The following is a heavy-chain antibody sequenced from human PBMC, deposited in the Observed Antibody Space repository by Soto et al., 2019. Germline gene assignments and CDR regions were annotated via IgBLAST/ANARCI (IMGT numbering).Heavy chain of an antibody. CDR2: IIPMFGTA. Sequence: QVQLVQSGAEVKKPESSVKVSCKAPGGTFSTYAISWVRQAPGQGLEWMGGIIPMFGTANYAQRFQDRVTITADESTNTVYMELSSLRSEDTAVYYCARERTGTTSMDVWGQGTTVTVSS. V-gene: IGHV1-69*12. CDR3: ARERTGTTSMDV. D-gene: IGHD1-1*01. J-gene: IGHJ6*02. CDR1: GGTFSTYA.